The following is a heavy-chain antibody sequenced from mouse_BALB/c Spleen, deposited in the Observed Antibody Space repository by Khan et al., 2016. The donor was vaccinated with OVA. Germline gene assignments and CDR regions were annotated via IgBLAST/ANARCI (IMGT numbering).Heavy chain of an antibody. V-gene: IGHV5-9-3*01. CDR1: GFTFSTYA. D-gene: IGHD1-1*01. J-gene: IGHJ2*01. Sequence: EVELVESGGGLVKPGGSLKLSCAASGFTFSTYAMSWIRQTPEKRLEWVATINSDGDYTYYPDSVTGRFTISRDNAKNTLYLQMSSLRSEDTAMYYCARAYDYFDYWGQGTTLTVSS. CDR2: INSDGDYT. CDR3: ARAYDYFDY.